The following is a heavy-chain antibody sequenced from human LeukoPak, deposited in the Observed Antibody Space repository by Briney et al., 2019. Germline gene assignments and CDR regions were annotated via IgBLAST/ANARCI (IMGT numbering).Heavy chain of an antibody. CDR3: ARASSYDPLDY. CDR2: INPSGGST. D-gene: IGHD2-21*01. V-gene: IGHV1-46*01. CDR1: GYTFTSYY. J-gene: IGHJ4*02. Sequence: ASVTVSCTASGYTFTSYYMHWVRQAPGQGLEWMGIINPSGGSTSYAQKFQGRVTMTRDTSTSTVYMELSSLRSEDTAVYYCARASSYDPLDYWGQGTLVTASS.